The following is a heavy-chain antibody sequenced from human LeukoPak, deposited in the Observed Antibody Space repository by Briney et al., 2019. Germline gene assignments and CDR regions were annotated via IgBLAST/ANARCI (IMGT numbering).Heavy chain of an antibody. J-gene: IGHJ4*02. CDR1: GGSISSYY. CDR2: IYYSGST. V-gene: IGHV4-59*08. CDR3: ARTYCSGGSCYSTLHFDY. Sequence: PSETLSLTCTVSGGSISSYYWSWIRQPPGKGLEWLGYIYYSGSTNYNPSLKSRVTISVDTSKNQFSLKLSSVTAADTAVYYCARTYCSGGSCYSTLHFDYWGQGTLVTVSS. D-gene: IGHD2-15*01.